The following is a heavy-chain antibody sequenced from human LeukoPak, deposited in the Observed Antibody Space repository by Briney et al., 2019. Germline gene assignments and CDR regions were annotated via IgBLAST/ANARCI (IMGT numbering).Heavy chain of an antibody. CDR2: IYPGDSDT. V-gene: IGHV5-51*01. Sequence: GESLKISCKGSGYSFTGYWIGWVRQLPGKGLEWMGIIYPGDSDTRYSPSFQGQVTISADKSISTAYLQWSSLKASDTAMYYCARPSLRTMNPLDYWGQGTLVTVSS. J-gene: IGHJ4*02. D-gene: IGHD3-22*01. CDR3: ARPSLRTMNPLDY. CDR1: GYSFTGYW.